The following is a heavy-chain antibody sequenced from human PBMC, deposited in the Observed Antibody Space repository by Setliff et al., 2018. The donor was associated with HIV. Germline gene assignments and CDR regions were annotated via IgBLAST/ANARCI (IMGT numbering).Heavy chain of an antibody. V-gene: IGHV1-2*02. CDR1: GYTFSDYY. Sequence: RASVKVSCKASGYTFSDYYMHWVRQAPGQGLEWMGWINPNSGGTNYAQKFQGRVNMTRDTSISTAYMELSSLRSDDTAVYYCARVVGIVPGATDYFDYWGQGTLVTVSS. CDR3: ARVVGIVPGATDYFDY. D-gene: IGHD2-2*01. CDR2: INPNSGGT. J-gene: IGHJ4*02.